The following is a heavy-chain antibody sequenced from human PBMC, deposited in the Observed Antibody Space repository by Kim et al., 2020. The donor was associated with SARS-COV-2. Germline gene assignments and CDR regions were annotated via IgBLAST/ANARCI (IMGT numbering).Heavy chain of an antibody. V-gene: IGHV4-59*01. CDR2: IYYSGST. CDR3: ARGASWEERYDY. Sequence: SETLSLTCTVSGGSISSNYWSWIRQPPGKGLEWIGYIYYSGSTNYNPSLKSRVTISVDTSKNQFSLKLSSVTAADTAVYYCARGASWEERYDYWGQGTLVTVSS. J-gene: IGHJ4*02. CDR1: GGSISSNY. D-gene: IGHD1-26*01.